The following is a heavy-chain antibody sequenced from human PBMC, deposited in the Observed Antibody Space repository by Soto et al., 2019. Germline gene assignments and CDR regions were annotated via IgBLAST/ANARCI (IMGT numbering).Heavy chain of an antibody. CDR2: IHNDGST. CDR1: GFIVSTSY. V-gene: IGHV3-66*01. CDR3: ARDSYPRY. Sequence: EVQLVESGGGLVQPGGSLRLSCAVSGFIVSTSYMSWVRQAPGKGLEWVSIIHNDGSTYYADSVRGRFTISRDDSKNKLYLQILSLRAEDTAVYYCARDSYPRYWGQGTLVTVSS. J-gene: IGHJ4*02.